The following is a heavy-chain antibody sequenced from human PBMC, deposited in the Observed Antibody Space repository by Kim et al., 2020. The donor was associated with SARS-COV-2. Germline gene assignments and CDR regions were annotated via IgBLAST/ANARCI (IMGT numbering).Heavy chain of an antibody. J-gene: IGHJ3*02. D-gene: IGHD5-18*01. CDR1: GFTFSSYW. Sequence: GGSLRLSCAASGFTFSSYWMSWVRQAPGKGLEWVANIKQDGSEKYYVDSVKGRFTISRDNAKNSLYLQMNSLRAEDTAVYYCARPPSSYGQDAFDIWAKGQRSPSLQ. V-gene: IGHV3-7*01. CDR2: IKQDGSEK. CDR3: ARPPSSYGQDAFDI.